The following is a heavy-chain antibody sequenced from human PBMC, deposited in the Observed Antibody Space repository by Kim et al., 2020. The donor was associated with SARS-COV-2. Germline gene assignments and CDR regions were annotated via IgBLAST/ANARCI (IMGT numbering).Heavy chain of an antibody. Sequence: SVKVSCKASGGTFSSYAISWVRQAPGQGLEWMGGIIPIFGTANYAQKFQGRVTITADESTSTAYMELSSLRSEDTAVYYCARIGIGHPYDFWSGYHWGQGTLVTVSS. V-gene: IGHV1-69*13. CDR2: IIPIFGTA. CDR1: GGTFSSYA. D-gene: IGHD3-3*01. CDR3: ARIGIGHPYDFWSGYH. J-gene: IGHJ4*02.